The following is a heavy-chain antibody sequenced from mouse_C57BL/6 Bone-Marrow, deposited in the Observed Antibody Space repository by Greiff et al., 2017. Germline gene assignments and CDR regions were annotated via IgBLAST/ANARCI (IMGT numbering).Heavy chain of an antibody. CDR3: ARPPYSNYVGFAY. CDR1: GFTFSDYY. Sequence: EVQGVESGGGLVQPGGSLKLSCAASGFTFSDYYMYWVRQTPEKRLEWVAYISNGGGSIYYPDTVKGRFTISRDNAKNTLYLQMSRLKSEDTAMYDCARPPYSNYVGFAYWGQGTLVTVSA. CDR2: ISNGGGSI. J-gene: IGHJ3*01. V-gene: IGHV5-12*01. D-gene: IGHD2-5*01.